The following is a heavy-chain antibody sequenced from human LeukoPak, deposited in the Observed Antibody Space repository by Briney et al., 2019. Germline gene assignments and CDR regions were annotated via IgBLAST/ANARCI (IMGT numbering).Heavy chain of an antibody. CDR2: IKQDGSEK. CDR1: GFTFSSYW. CDR3: AYYYGSGSSL. V-gene: IGHV3-7*01. Sequence: PGGSLRLSCAASGFTFSSYWMSWVRQTPGKGLEWVANIKQDGSEKYYVDSVKGRFTISRDNAKNSVYLQMSSLRAEDTALYYCAYYYGSGSSLWGQGTLVTVSS. D-gene: IGHD3-10*01. J-gene: IGHJ4*02.